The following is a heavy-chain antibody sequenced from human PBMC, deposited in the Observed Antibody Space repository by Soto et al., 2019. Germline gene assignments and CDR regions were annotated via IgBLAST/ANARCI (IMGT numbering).Heavy chain of an antibody. CDR1: CYSSSICYY. CDR3: ARIPLEWLLSTDVNWFDT. CDR2: IYHSGST. J-gene: IGHJ5*02. Sequence: LSLTFAVSCYSSSICYYLVLIRHPPVKGLEWIGSIYHSGSTYYNPSLKSRVTISVDTSKNQFSLKLSSVTAADTAVYYCARIPLEWLLSTDVNWFDTWGKGPLV. V-gene: IGHV4-38-2*01. D-gene: IGHD3-3*01.